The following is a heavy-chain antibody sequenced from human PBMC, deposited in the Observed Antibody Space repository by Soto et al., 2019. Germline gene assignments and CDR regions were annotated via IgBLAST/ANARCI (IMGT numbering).Heavy chain of an antibody. Sequence: SETLSLTCAVSGGSISSGGYSRSWIRQPPGKGLEWIGYIYHSGSTYYNPSLKSRVTISVDRSKNQFSLKLSSVTAADTAVYYCARGPRLSNYDFWSGYYSDYYYGMDVWGQGTTVTVSS. CDR2: IYHSGST. D-gene: IGHD3-3*01. CDR1: GGSISSGGYS. J-gene: IGHJ6*02. V-gene: IGHV4-30-2*01. CDR3: ARGPRLSNYDFWSGYYSDYYYGMDV.